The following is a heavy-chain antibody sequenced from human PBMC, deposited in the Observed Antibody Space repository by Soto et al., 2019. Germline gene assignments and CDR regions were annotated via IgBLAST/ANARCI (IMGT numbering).Heavy chain of an antibody. Sequence: ASVKVSCKASGYTFTSYDINWVRQATGQGLEWMGWMNPNSGNTGYAQKFQGRVTMTRNTSISTAYMELSSLQTEDTAIYFCTTGLSSGHYSFDFWGQGTLVTVSS. CDR3: TTGLSSGHYSFDF. D-gene: IGHD3-22*01. J-gene: IGHJ4*02. CDR1: GYTFTSYD. CDR2: MNPNSGNT. V-gene: IGHV1-8*01.